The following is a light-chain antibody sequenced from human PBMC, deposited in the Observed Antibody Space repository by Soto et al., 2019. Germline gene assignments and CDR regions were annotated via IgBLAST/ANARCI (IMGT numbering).Light chain of an antibody. CDR3: QHRIIWPVS. V-gene: IGKV3-15*01. CDR1: QSVSSN. CDR2: GAS. J-gene: IGKJ5*01. Sequence: EIVMTQSPATLSVSPGERATLSFRASQSVSSNLAWYQQKPGQAPRLLIYGASTRATGIPARFSGSGSGTDFTLTISSLEPEDFAVYYCQHRIIWPVSFGQGTRLEIK.